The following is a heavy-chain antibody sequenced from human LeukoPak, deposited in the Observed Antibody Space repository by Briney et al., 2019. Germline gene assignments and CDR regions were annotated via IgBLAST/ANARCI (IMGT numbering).Heavy chain of an antibody. CDR3: ARDRVGSGWPRPYYFEV. Sequence: ASVKVSCKASGYTLTGYYLHWVRQAPGQGLEWMGWINPNTGATHSAQTFQGRITMTRDTSISTAYMDLSHLRSDDTAVYYCARDRVGSGWPRPYYFEVWGQGTLVTVSS. CDR2: INPNTGAT. V-gene: IGHV1-2*02. D-gene: IGHD6-19*01. CDR1: GYTLTGYY. J-gene: IGHJ4*02.